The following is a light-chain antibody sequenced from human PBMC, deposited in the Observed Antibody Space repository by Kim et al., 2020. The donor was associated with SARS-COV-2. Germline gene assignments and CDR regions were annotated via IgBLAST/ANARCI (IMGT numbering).Light chain of an antibody. CDR3: QQYNSYSYS. V-gene: IGKV3-15*01. J-gene: IGKJ2*03. CDR1: QSVRSD. CDR2: AAS. Sequence: SVSPGERATLFCRASQSVRSDLAWYQQKPGQAPRLLIFAASTRATGVPARFSGSGSGTEFTLTISSLQPDDFATYYCQQYNSYSYSFGQGTKLEI.